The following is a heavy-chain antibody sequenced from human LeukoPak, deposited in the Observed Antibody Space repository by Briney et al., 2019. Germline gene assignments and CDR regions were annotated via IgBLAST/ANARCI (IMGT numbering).Heavy chain of an antibody. Sequence: GGSLRLSRPASGFTFSSYVMHWVRPAPGKGVKWVAVIWFDGSNKYYADSVKGRFTISRDNSKNTLYLQMNSLRAEDTTVYYCARDPGRVPAAMGAFDIWGQGTMVTVSS. V-gene: IGHV3-33*01. J-gene: IGHJ3*02. D-gene: IGHD2-2*01. CDR1: GFTFSSYV. CDR3: ARDPGRVPAAMGAFDI. CDR2: IWFDGSNK.